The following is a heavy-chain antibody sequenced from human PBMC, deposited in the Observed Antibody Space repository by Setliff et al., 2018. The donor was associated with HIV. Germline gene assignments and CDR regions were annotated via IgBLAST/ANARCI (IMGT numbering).Heavy chain of an antibody. Sequence: PSETLSLTCTVSGASVSTYYWSWIRQPAGKGLEWIGRIYGSGTINYNPYLKSRVIMSVDTSKNVFSLKLTSLTAADTAVYYCAGSLGITYFDLWGRGTLFTVSS. CDR2: IYGSGTI. J-gene: IGHJ2*01. D-gene: IGHD7-27*01. CDR1: GASVSTYY. CDR3: AGSLGITYFDL. V-gene: IGHV4-4*07.